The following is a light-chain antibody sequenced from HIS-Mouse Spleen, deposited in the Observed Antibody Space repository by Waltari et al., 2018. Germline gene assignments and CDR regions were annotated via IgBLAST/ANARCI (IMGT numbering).Light chain of an antibody. V-gene: IGLV1-47*01. J-gene: IGLJ3*02. CDR2: RNN. CDR3: AAWDDSLSGPV. CDR1: SPNIGRNY. Sequence: QSVLTQPPSASGTPGQRVTISCSGSSPNIGRNYVYWYQQLPGTAPKLLIYRNNQRPSGVPDRFSGSKSGTSASLAISGLRSEDEDDYYCAAWDDSLSGPVFGGGTKLTVL.